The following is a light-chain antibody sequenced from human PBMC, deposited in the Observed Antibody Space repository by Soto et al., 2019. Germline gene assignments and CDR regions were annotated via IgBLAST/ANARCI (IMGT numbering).Light chain of an antibody. CDR1: QSVSSTY. J-gene: IGKJ5*01. Sequence: EIVMTQSPATLSVSPGERATLSCGASQSVSSTYLIWYQQKPGQAPRLLIYGASSRATGVPDRFSGGGSGTDFTLTISRLEPEDFTVYYCQQYGSSRITFGQGTRLEIK. V-gene: IGKV3-20*01. CDR3: QQYGSSRIT. CDR2: GAS.